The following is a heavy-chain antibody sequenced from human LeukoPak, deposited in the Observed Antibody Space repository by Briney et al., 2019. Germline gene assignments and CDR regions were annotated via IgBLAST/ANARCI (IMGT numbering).Heavy chain of an antibody. CDR2: IKQDGSEK. D-gene: IGHD6-13*01. J-gene: IGHJ4*02. CDR1: GFTFSSYW. CDR3: ARDRPFIYSSSWYRRGDYFDY. V-gene: IGHV3-7*01. Sequence: PGGSLRLSCAASGFTFSSYWMSWVRQAPGKGLEWVANIKQDGSEKYYVDSVKGRFTISRDNAKNSLYLQMNSLRAEDTAVYYCARDRPFIYSSSWYRRGDYFDYWGQGTLVTVSS.